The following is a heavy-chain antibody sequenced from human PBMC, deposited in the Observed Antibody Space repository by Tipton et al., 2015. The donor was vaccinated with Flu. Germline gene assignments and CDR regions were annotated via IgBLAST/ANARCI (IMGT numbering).Heavy chain of an antibody. J-gene: IGHJ4*02. V-gene: IGHV4-59*02. CDR3: ARGGLLWFGELSPGYFDY. D-gene: IGHD3-10*01. CDR1: GGFVSSYY. CDR2: IYNNQYT. Sequence: TLSLTCTVSGGFVSSYYWNWIRQPPGKGLEWIGYIYNNQYTKYNPSPKSRVTVSVDPSMSQFSLRLTSVTAADTAVYYCARGGLLWFGELSPGYFDYWGQGTLVTVSS.